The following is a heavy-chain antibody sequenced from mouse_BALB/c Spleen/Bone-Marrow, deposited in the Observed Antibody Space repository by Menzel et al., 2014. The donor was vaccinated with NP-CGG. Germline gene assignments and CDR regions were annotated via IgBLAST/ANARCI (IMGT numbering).Heavy chain of an antibody. V-gene: IGHV1-5*01. Sequence: EVKLMESGTVLARPGASVKMSCKASGYSFTSYWIHWVKQRPGQGLEWVGAIYPGDSDTSFNQKFKDKAKRTAVTSASTAYMELSSLTNEDSAVYYCTRRTATLDYWGQGTTLTVSS. CDR3: TRRTATLDY. CDR1: GYSFTSYW. CDR2: IYPGDSDT. J-gene: IGHJ2*01. D-gene: IGHD1-2*01.